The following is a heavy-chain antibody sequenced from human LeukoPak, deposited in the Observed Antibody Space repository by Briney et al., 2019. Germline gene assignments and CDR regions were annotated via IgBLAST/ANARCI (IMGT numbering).Heavy chain of an antibody. J-gene: IGHJ4*02. CDR3: ARGGVDYYGSGTYYLMYYFDY. Sequence: PSETLSLTCSVSGDSISTSSYYWGWIRQPPGKGLEWIGTICYSGSTYYNPSLTSRVTISVDTSKNQFSLKLSSVTAADTAVYYCARGGVDYYGSGTYYLMYYFDYWGQGALVTVSS. CDR1: GDSISTSSYY. CDR2: ICYSGST. D-gene: IGHD3-10*01. V-gene: IGHV4-39*01.